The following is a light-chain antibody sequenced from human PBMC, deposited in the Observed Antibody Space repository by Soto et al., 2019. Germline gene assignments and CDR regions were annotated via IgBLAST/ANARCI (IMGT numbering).Light chain of an antibody. Sequence: DLPVTQSPSSLSASVGDRVEITCRASQSITTYLNWYQQKPGKAPHLVVKSASTLQDGVPSRFSGSGSGTDFALTISSLQPEDLGTYYCQQSYSIPHTFGQGTKLEIK. CDR3: QQSYSIPHT. J-gene: IGKJ2*01. CDR2: SAS. V-gene: IGKV1-39*01. CDR1: QSITTY.